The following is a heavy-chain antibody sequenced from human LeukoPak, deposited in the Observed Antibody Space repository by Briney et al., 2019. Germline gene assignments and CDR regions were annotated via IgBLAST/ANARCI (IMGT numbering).Heavy chain of an antibody. CDR1: GFTFSTYP. CDR3: ARAYSSGWYVTEY. D-gene: IGHD6-19*01. CDR2: ISYDGSNK. V-gene: IGHV3-30-3*01. Sequence: GGSLRLSCAASGFTFSTYPMHWVRQAPGKGLEWVAVISYDGSNKYYADSVKGRFTISRDNSKNTLYLQMNSLRAEDTAVYYCARAYSSGWYVTEYWGQGTLVSVSS. J-gene: IGHJ4*02.